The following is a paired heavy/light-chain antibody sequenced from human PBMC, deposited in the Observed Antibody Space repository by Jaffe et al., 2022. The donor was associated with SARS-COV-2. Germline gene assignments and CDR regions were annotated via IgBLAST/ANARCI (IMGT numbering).Light chain of an antibody. Sequence: QAVVTQEPSLTVSPGGTVTLTCGSSTGAVTTGHYPYWFQQKPGQAPRTLIYDTSNRQYWTPARFSGSLLGGKAALTLSGAQPEDEAEYYCLLSYSDAPYVFGTGTKVTVL. V-gene: IGLV7-46*01. CDR2: DTS. CDR3: LLSYSDAPYV. CDR1: TGAVTTGHY. J-gene: IGLJ1*01.
Heavy chain of an antibody. J-gene: IGHJ4*02. D-gene: IGHD3-16*01. CDR3: ARDPMVTFGALGDFDY. CDR2: INAGNGNT. V-gene: IGHV1-3*01. Sequence: QVQLVQSGAEVKKPGASVKLSCKASGYTFTNYAIHWVRQAPGQRLEWMGWINAGNGNTKYSQKFQGRVTITRDTSARTVYMELSSLASEDTAIYYCARDPMVTFGALGDFDYWGQGTLVTVSS. CDR1: GYTFTNYA.